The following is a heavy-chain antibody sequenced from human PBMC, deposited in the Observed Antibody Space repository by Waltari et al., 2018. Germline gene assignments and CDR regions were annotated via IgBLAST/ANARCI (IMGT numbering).Heavy chain of an antibody. Sequence: QVQLQESGPGLVKPSETLSLTCTVSGYSISSGSYWGWIRQPPGKGLEWIGSIYRSGSSYYNQSLKSPVTISVDTSKNQFSLKLSSVTAADTAVYYCARDRGYASGRGIDYWGQGTLVTVSS. D-gene: IGHD3-10*01. CDR1: GYSISSGSY. CDR3: ARDRGYASGRGIDY. CDR2: IYRSGSS. J-gene: IGHJ4*02. V-gene: IGHV4-38-2*02.